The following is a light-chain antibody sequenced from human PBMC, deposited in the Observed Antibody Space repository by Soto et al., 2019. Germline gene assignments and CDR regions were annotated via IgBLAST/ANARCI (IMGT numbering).Light chain of an antibody. V-gene: IGLV3-10*01. CDR1: ALPKKY. CDR2: EDS. CDR3: YSTDSSGNHSWV. Sequence: SYELTQPPSVSVYPGQTARITCSGEALPKKYAYWYQQKSGQAPVLVIYEDSKRPSGIPERFSGSSSGTMATLTISGAQVEDEADYYCYSTDSSGNHSWVFGGGTKLTVL. J-gene: IGLJ3*02.